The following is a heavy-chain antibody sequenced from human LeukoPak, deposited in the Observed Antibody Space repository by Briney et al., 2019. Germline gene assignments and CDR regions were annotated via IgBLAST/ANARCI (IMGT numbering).Heavy chain of an antibody. V-gene: IGHV3-11*01. CDR3: ARQGYCSRGSCYWSGWFDP. D-gene: IGHD2-15*01. CDR1: GFTFSDYH. J-gene: IGHJ5*02. Sequence: GGSLRLSCVVSGFTFSDYHMSWIRQAPGKGVEWVSYISRDNSTTYYADSVKGRFTVSRDNAKDSLYLQMNSLRAEDTAVYYCARQGYCSRGSCYWSGWFDPWGQGTLVTVSS. CDR2: ISRDNSTT.